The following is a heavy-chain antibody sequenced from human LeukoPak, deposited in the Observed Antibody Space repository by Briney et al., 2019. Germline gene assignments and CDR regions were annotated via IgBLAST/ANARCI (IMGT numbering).Heavy chain of an antibody. D-gene: IGHD2-15*01. Sequence: SETLSLTCAVYGGSFSGYYWSWVRQPPGKGLEWIGEINHSGSTNYNPSLKSRVTISVDTSKNQFSLKLSSVTAADTAVYYCARFKRYCSGGSCYYYYYYYLYVWGKGTTVTVSS. V-gene: IGHV4-34*01. CDR3: ARFKRYCSGGSCYYYYYYYLYV. CDR1: GGSFSGYY. CDR2: INHSGST. J-gene: IGHJ6*03.